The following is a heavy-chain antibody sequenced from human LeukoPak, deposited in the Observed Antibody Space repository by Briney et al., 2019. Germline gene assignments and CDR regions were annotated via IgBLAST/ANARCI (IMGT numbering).Heavy chain of an antibody. Sequence: PVKVSCTXSGYTLSELSMHWVRQAPGKGREWMGGFDPEDSETIYAQKFHGRVTMNEDTSTVSAYMELSSLRSEDAAVYDRATHCPSRVVTIWDVFDIWGQGTMVTVSS. CDR1: GYTLSELS. D-gene: IGHD4-23*01. V-gene: IGHV1-24*01. CDR2: FDPEDSET. CDR3: ATHCPSRVVTIWDVFDI. J-gene: IGHJ3*02.